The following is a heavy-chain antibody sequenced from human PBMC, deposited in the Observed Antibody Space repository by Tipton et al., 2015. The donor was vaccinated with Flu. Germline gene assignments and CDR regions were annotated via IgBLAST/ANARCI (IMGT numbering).Heavy chain of an antibody. CDR2: IVRSGTTT. CDR1: GITFSSYA. CDR3: AKELFRASSGTRGGDY. V-gene: IGHV3-23*01. Sequence: SLRLSCTASGITFSSYAMSWVRQAPGKGLEWVSSIVRSGTTTYYADSVKGRFSISRDNSKSTLYLQMNNLRVEDTATYYCAKELFRASSGTRGGDYWGQGAMVTVS. J-gene: IGHJ4*02. D-gene: IGHD2-21*01.